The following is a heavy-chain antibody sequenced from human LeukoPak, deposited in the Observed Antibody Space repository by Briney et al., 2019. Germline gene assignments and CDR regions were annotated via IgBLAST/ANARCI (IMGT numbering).Heavy chain of an antibody. CDR1: GGTFSSYA. Sequence: GASVKVSCKASGGTFSSYAISWVRQAPGQGLEWMGGIIPIFGTANYAQKFQGRVTITADESTSTAYMELSSLRSEDTAVYYCARGDYYDSSGYVLPYYFDYWGQGTLVTVSS. CDR3: ARGDYYDSSGYVLPYYFDY. CDR2: IIPIFGTA. D-gene: IGHD3-22*01. J-gene: IGHJ4*02. V-gene: IGHV1-69*13.